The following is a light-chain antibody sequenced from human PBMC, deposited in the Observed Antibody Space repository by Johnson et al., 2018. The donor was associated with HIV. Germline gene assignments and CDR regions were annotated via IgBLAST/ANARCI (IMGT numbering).Light chain of an antibody. J-gene: IGLJ1*01. V-gene: IGLV1-51*01. CDR3: GTWDSSLSAGF. Sequence: QSVLTQPPSVSAAPGQKVTISCSGSSSNIGNNYVSWYQQLPGTAPKLLIYYNNQRPSGIPDRFSGSKSGTSATLGITGLQTGDEADDYCGTWDSSLSAGFFGTGSKVTVL. CDR1: SSNIGNNY. CDR2: YNN.